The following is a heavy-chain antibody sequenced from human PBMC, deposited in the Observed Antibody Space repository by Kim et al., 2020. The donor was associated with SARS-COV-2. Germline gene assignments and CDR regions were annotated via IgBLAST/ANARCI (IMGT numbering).Heavy chain of an antibody. V-gene: IGHV4-31*03. CDR3: ARGDGYNFPFDY. D-gene: IGHD5-12*01. Sequence: SETLSPTCTVSGGSISSGGYYWSWIRQHPGKGLEWIGYIYYSGSTYYNPSLKSRVTISVDTSKNQFSLKLSSVTAADTAVYYCARGDGYNFPFDYWGQGTLVTVSS. J-gene: IGHJ4*02. CDR2: IYYSGST. CDR1: GGSISSGGYY.